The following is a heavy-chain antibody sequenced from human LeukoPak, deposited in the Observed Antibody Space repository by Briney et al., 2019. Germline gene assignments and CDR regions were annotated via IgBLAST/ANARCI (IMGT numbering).Heavy chain of an antibody. CDR1: GFTFSSYA. V-gene: IGHV3-23*01. D-gene: IGHD6-13*01. J-gene: IGHJ4*02. CDR3: AKGSGIAAAGTSLTFDY. Sequence: GGSLRLSCAASGFTFSSYAMSWVRQAPGKGLEWVAVISGSGGSTYYADSVKGRFTISRDNSKNTLYLQMNSLRAEDTAVYYCAKGSGIAAAGTSLTFDYWGQGTLVTVSS. CDR2: ISGSGGST.